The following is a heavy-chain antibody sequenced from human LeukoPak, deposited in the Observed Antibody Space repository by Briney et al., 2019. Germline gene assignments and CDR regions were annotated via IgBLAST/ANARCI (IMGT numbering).Heavy chain of an antibody. Sequence: GGSLRLSSAVSGFTFIDYAMTWVRQAPGKGLEWVATIIGSGVKTYYADSVRGRFTVSGDNSKNTVYLQMSRLTAADTAVYYCAKDQGSGSGSYSWGYFDYWGQGTLVTVSS. V-gene: IGHV3-23*01. J-gene: IGHJ4*02. D-gene: IGHD3-10*01. CDR2: IIGSGVKT. CDR1: GFTFIDYA. CDR3: AKDQGSGSGSYSWGYFDY.